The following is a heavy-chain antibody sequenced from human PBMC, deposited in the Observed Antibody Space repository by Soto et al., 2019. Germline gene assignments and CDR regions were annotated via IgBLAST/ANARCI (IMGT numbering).Heavy chain of an antibody. CDR3: ARSAYYYYYYVMDV. J-gene: IGHJ6*02. CDR1: GGSNSSGDYY. V-gene: IGHV4-30-4*01. CDR2: IYYSGST. Sequence: PSEALSLTCTVSGGSNSSGDYYWSWFRQPPGKGLEWIGYIYYSGSTYYNPSLKSRVTISVDTSKNQFSLKLSSVTAADTAVYYRARSAYYYYYYVMDVWGQGTTVTVSS.